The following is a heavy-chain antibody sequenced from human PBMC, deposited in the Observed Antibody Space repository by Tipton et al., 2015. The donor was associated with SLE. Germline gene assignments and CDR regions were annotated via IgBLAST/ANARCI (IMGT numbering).Heavy chain of an antibody. CDR2: IYSGGST. J-gene: IGHJ4*02. CDR1: GFTFSSYA. CDR3: TTQREEPFPGFPILRVLEWPYPFES. Sequence: GSLRLSCAASGFTFSSYAMSWVRQAPGKGLEWVSVIYSGGSTYYADSVKGRFTISRDDSKNTVYLQMNSLKTEDTAVYYCTTQREEPFPGFPILRVLEWPYPFESWGQGTLVTVSS. D-gene: IGHD3-3*01. V-gene: IGHV3-23*03.